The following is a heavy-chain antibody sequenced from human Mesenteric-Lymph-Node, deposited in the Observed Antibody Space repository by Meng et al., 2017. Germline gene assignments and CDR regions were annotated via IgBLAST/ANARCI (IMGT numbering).Heavy chain of an antibody. Sequence: QVQLQESCPVLVKPSQTLSLTCTVSGGSISSGGYYWSWIRQHPGKGLEWIGYIYHGVNIYYTPSLRSRVTISVDKSRNQFSLKLTSVSAADTAVYYCVRDTRQGGGWFDPWGQGTLVTVSS. CDR3: VRDTRQGGGWFDP. CDR1: GGSISSGGYY. CDR2: IYHGVNI. D-gene: IGHD3-16*01. J-gene: IGHJ5*02. V-gene: IGHV4-31*03.